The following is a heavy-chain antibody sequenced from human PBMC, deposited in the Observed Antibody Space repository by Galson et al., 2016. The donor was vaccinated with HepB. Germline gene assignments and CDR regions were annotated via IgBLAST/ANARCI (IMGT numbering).Heavy chain of an antibody. CDR2: ISYSGST. D-gene: IGHD3-22*01. Sequence: SETLSLTCAVYGGSFSGHYWSWIRQPPGKGLEWIGSISYSGSTYYNPSLKSRVTISVDTSRSQLSLKLTSVTAADTAVFYCAREGLITGHLDYWGQGTLVTVSS. CDR3: AREGLITGHLDY. J-gene: IGHJ4*02. V-gene: IGHV4-34*01. CDR1: GGSFSGHY.